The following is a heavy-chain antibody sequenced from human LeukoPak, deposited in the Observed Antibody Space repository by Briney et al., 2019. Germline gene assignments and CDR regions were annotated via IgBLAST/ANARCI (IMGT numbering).Heavy chain of an antibody. CDR2: MSYSGRT. Sequence: SETLSLTCTVSGGSISNSSQYWGWIRQPPGKGLEWIGSMSYSGRTYYNPSLKSRVTISVDTAKKQFSLKLRSVTAADTAVYYCTRANVLSRWFGEILNGFDVWGRGTMVAVSS. D-gene: IGHD3-10*01. CDR3: TRANVLSRWFGEILNGFDV. J-gene: IGHJ3*01. CDR1: GGSISNSSQY. V-gene: IGHV4-39*07.